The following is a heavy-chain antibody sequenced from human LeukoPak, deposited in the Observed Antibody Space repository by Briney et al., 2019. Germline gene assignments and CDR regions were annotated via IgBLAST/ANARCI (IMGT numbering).Heavy chain of an antibody. D-gene: IGHD1-26*01. Sequence: GGSLRLSCAASGFTFSSYGMSWVRQAPGKGLEWVSAISGSGGSTYYADSVKGRFTISRDNSKNTLYLQMNSLRAEDTAVYYCARDPSYSENLDYWGQGTLVTVSS. CDR3: ARDPSYSENLDY. CDR2: ISGSGGST. J-gene: IGHJ4*02. V-gene: IGHV3-23*01. CDR1: GFTFSSYG.